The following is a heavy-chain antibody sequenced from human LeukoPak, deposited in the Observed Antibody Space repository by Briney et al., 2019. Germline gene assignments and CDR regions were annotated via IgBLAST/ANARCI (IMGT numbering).Heavy chain of an antibody. D-gene: IGHD6-13*01. CDR3: ARGYSSSWNYFDY. V-gene: IGHV4-4*07. CDR2: ISTGGGT. CDR1: SGSISPFD. J-gene: IGHJ4*02. Sequence: SETLSLTCTVSSGSISPFDWSWIRQPAGRGLEWIGRISTGGGTNYNPSLKSRVTISVDTSKKQFSLKLSSVTAADTAVYYCARGYSSSWNYFDYWGQGTLVTVSS.